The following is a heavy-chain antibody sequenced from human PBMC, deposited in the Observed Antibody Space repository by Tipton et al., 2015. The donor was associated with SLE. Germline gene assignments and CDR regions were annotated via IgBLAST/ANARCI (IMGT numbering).Heavy chain of an antibody. J-gene: IGHJ4*02. CDR1: GASIGSSSSS. V-gene: IGHV4-39*07. CDR3: ARVFILNPPYFDY. Sequence: TLSLTCLVSGASIGSSSSSWAWIRQSPDKGLEWIGNIYYDGNTYYNPSLKSRVTISADTSKNLFSLRLTSVTAADTAMYYCARVFILNPPYFDYWGQGILVTVS. CDR2: IYYDGNT. D-gene: IGHD2-21*01.